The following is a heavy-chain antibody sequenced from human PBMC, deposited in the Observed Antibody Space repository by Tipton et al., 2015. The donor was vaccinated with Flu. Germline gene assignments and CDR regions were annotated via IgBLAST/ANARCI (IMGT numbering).Heavy chain of an antibody. CDR1: GGSISSYY. CDR2: IYHSGGT. CDR3: ARYIAAAGTFDS. Sequence: TLSLTCTVSGGSISSYYWSWIRQLPGEGLEWIGYIYHSGGTYYNPSLESLLTISVDTSKNQFSLKVSSVTAADTAVHYCARYIAAAGTFDSWGQGTLVTVAS. V-gene: IGHV4-31*01. D-gene: IGHD6-13*01. J-gene: IGHJ4*02.